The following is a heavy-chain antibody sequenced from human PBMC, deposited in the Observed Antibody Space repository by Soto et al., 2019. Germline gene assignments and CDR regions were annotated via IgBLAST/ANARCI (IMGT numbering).Heavy chain of an antibody. CDR1: GFTVSTYN. Sequence: VRLSCAASGFTVSTYNMIWVRQAPVKGLEWVSVTYSGGSTQYADSVKGRFTVSRDNSKNTLYLQISSLRDEDTAVYYCARKLSGAVQGWAYGMDVWGRGTTVTVSS. D-gene: IGHD1-26*01. CDR3: ARKLSGAVQGWAYGMDV. V-gene: IGHV3-53*01. CDR2: TYSGGST. J-gene: IGHJ6*02.